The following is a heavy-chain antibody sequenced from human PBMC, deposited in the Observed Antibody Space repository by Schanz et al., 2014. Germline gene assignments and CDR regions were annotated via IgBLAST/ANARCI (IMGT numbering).Heavy chain of an antibody. CDR2: INSNSGDP. J-gene: IGHJ5*01. D-gene: IGHD6-6*01. Sequence: QVQLVQSGAEVKTPGASVRVSCKASGYSFSDFPINWVRQAPGQGLEWMGWINSNSGDPTYAQGFTGRFVFSLDTSVSTAYLQISSLKAEDTAIYYCAREARCFDSWGQGTLVTVSS. CDR3: AREARCFDS. V-gene: IGHV7-4-1*02. CDR1: GYSFSDFP.